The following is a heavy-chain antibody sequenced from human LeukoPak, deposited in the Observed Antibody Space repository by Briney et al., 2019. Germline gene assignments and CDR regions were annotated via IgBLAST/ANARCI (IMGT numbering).Heavy chain of an antibody. Sequence: GGSLRLSCAASGLTVSSNYMSWVRQAPGKGLEWVSVIYSGGSTYYADSVKGRFTISRDNSKNTLYLQMNSLRAEDTAVYYWARKGGDYYYGMDVWGKGTTVTVSS. CDR1: GLTVSSNY. J-gene: IGHJ6*04. D-gene: IGHD6-25*01. CDR3: ARKGGDYYYGMDV. V-gene: IGHV3-53*01. CDR2: IYSGGST.